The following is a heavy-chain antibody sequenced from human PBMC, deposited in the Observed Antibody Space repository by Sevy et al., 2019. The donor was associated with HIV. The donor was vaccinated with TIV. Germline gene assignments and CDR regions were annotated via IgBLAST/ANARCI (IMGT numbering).Heavy chain of an antibody. V-gene: IGHV4-39*01. CDR3: ARGLYDSSGYELGMDV. J-gene: IGHJ6*02. CDR2: IYYSGST. D-gene: IGHD3-22*01. Sequence: SETLSLTCTVSGGSISSSNYYWGWFRQPPGKGLEWIGSIYYSGSTSYNPSLKSRVTISVDTSKNQFSLKLSSVIAADTAVYYCARGLYDSSGYELGMDVWGQGTTVTVSS. CDR1: GGSISSSNYY.